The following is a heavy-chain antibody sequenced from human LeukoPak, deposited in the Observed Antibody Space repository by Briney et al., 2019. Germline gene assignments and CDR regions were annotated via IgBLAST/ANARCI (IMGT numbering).Heavy chain of an antibody. CDR1: GYSISSGYY. CDR3: ARHSRGSKTDFDY. J-gene: IGHJ4*02. V-gene: IGHV4-38-2*01. D-gene: IGHD1-14*01. Sequence: PSETLSLTCGVSGYSISSGYYWGWIRQPPGKGLQWIGTIYHTGSTYYKPSLKSRVTISVDTSKNQFSLKLSSVTAADTAVYYCARHSRGSKTDFDYWGQGTLVTVSS. CDR2: IYHTGST.